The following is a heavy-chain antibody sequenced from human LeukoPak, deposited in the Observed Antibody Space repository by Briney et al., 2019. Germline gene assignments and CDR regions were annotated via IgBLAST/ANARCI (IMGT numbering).Heavy chain of an antibody. CDR3: ARRKYYDSSGLHYCFDL. J-gene: IGHJ4*02. V-gene: IGHV3-66*01. Sequence: GGSLRLSCAAFGFTVNNNYMNWVRQAPGKGLEWVSVIYSGGATYYADSVKGRFTISRDNSENTLYLQMNNLRAEDTAVYYCARRKYYDSSGLHYCFDLWGQGTLVIVSS. D-gene: IGHD3-22*01. CDR1: GFTVNNNY. CDR2: IYSGGAT.